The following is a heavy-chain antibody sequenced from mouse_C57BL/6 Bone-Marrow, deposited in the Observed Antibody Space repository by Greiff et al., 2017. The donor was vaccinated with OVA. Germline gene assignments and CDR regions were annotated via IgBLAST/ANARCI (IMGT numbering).Heavy chain of an antibody. J-gene: IGHJ4*01. CDR1: GFTLSSYA. CDR3: ARNGAYYAMDY. CDR2: ISDGGSYT. Sequence: EVQGVESGGGLVKPGGSLKLSCAASGFTLSSYAMSWVRQTPEKRLEWVATISDGGSYTYYPDNVKGRFTISRDNAKNNLYLQMSHLKSEDTAMYYCARNGAYYAMDYWGQGTSVTVSS. V-gene: IGHV5-4*01.